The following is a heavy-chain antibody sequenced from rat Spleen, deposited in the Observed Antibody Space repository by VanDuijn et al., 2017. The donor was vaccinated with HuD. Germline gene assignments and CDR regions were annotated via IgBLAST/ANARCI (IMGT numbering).Heavy chain of an antibody. D-gene: IGHD5-1*01. CDR3: ARHSNWGFDY. CDR2: ISHDGSDT. V-gene: IGHV5-29*01. J-gene: IGHJ2*01. Sequence: EVQLVESDGGFVQPGRSLKLSCAASGFTFSDYYMAWVRQAPTKGLEWVATISHDGSDTYYRDSVKGRFTISRDNAKNTLYLQMDSLRSEGTATYYCARHSNWGFDYWGQGVMVTVSS. CDR1: GFTFSDYY.